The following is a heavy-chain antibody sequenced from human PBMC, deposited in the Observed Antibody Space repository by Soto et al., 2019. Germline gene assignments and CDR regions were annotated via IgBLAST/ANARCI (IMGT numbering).Heavy chain of an antibody. J-gene: IGHJ4*02. Sequence: PSETLSLTCAVYGGSFSGYYWSWIRQPPGKGLEWIGEINHSGSTNYNPSLKSRVTISVDTSKNQFSLKLSSVTAADTAVYYCARRHSSGPLLDYSGQATLVTVSS. CDR1: GGSFSGYY. V-gene: IGHV4-34*01. CDR3: ARRHSSGPLLDY. CDR2: INHSGST. D-gene: IGHD3-22*01.